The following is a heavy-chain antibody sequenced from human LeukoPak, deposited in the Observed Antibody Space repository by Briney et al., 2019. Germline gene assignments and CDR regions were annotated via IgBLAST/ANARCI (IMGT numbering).Heavy chain of an antibody. CDR3: ARSPTDSSGYPNPLFDI. CDR1: GGTFSSYA. J-gene: IGHJ3*02. V-gene: IGHV1-69*04. D-gene: IGHD3-22*01. CDR2: ILPIFGIA. Sequence: SVKVSCKASGGTFSSYAISWLRQAPGHRLEWMGRILPIFGIANYAQKFQGRVTITADKSTSTAYMELSSLRSEDTAVYYCARSPTDSSGYPNPLFDIWGQGTMVTVSS.